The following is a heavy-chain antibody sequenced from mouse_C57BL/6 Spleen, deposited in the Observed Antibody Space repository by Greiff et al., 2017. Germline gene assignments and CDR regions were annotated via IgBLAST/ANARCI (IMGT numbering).Heavy chain of an antibody. CDR1: GFTFNTYA. CDR2: IRSKSSKYAT. Sequence: EVMLVESGGGLVQPKGSLKLSCAASGFTFNTYAMHWVRQAPGKGLEWVARIRSKSSKYATYYADSVKDRFTISRDDSQSMLDLQMNNLKTEDTAMYYCVGYYYAMDYWGQGTSVTVSS. J-gene: IGHJ4*01. CDR3: VGYYYAMDY. V-gene: IGHV10-3*01.